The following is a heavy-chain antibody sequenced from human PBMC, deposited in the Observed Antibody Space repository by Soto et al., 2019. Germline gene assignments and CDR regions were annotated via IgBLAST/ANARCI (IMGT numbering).Heavy chain of an antibody. CDR2: ISPSSSNT. CDR3: AREGYYHGSGYFDY. Sequence: ASVKVSCKASGYTFTSFGISWVRQAPGQGLEWMGWISPSSSNTNYAQKLQGRVTMTTDTSTSTAYMELRSLRSDDTAVYYCAREGYYHGSGYFDYWGQGTLVTVPQ. CDR1: GYTFTSFG. V-gene: IGHV1-18*01. D-gene: IGHD3-22*01. J-gene: IGHJ4*01.